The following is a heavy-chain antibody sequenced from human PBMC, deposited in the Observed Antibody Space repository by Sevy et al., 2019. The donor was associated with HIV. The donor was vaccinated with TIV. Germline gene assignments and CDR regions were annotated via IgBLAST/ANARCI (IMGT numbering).Heavy chain of an antibody. CDR1: GFTFSSYE. Sequence: GGSLRLSCAASGFTFSSYEMNWVRQAPGKGLEWVSYISSSGSTIYYADSVQGRFTISRDNAKNSLYLQMNSLRAEDTAVYYCSRCAVGRQWLGDWGQGTLVAASS. V-gene: IGHV3-48*03. CDR3: SRCAVGRQWLGD. D-gene: IGHD6-19*01. CDR2: ISSSGSTI. J-gene: IGHJ4*02.